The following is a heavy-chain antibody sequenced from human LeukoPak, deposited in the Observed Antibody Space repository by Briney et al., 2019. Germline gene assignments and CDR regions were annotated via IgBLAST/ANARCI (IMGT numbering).Heavy chain of an antibody. J-gene: IGHJ4*02. CDR1: GFTFDDYG. CDR2: ISGSGGST. CDR3: ARDGYYDSSGFYSTYYFDY. V-gene: IGHV3-23*01. Sequence: GGSLRLSCAASGFTFDDYGMSWVRQAPGKGLEWVSAISGSGGSTYYADSVKGRFTISRDNSKNSLYLQMNSLRAEDTAVYYCARDGYYDSSGFYSTYYFDYWGQGTLVTVSS. D-gene: IGHD3-22*01.